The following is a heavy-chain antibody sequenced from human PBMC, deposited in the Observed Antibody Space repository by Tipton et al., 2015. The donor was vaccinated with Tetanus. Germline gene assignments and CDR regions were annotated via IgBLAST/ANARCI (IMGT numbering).Heavy chain of an antibody. Sequence: TLSLTCSVSGGSVTSINYYWGWIRQPPGKGLEWIGSASYSGITNYNPSLETRLTISVDTAKKQISLRLTSVTAADTAVYYCARGWGSSWYYFDYWGQGILVTVSS. CDR1: GGSVTSINYY. CDR3: ARGWGSSWYYFDY. J-gene: IGHJ4*02. CDR2: ASYSGIT. D-gene: IGHD6-13*01. V-gene: IGHV4-39*07.